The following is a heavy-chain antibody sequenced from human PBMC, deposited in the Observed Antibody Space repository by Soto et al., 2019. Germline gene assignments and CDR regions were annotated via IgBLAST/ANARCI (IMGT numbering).Heavy chain of an antibody. CDR2: INPIVSIS. D-gene: IGHD3-10*01. Sequence: QVQLVQSGTEVKKPGSSVKVSCKASGDTFSFYTINWVRQAPGLGLEWVGRINPIVSISNYAQKFQGRVSRTADKSTSTAYMELRSLRSDDTAMYFCAASYGSGYRAFDYWGQGALVSVSS. CDR3: AASYGSGYRAFDY. V-gene: IGHV1-69*02. J-gene: IGHJ4*02. CDR1: GDTFSFYT.